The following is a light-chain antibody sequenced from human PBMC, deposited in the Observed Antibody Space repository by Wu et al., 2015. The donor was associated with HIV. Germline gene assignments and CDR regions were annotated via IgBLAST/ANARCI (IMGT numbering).Light chain of an antibody. CDR1: QSISSW. J-gene: IGKJ2*02. CDR2: KAS. V-gene: IGKV1-5*03. Sequence: DIQMTQSPSTLSASVGDRVTITCRASQSISSWLAWYQQKPGKAPKLLIYKASSLEGGVPSRFSGSGSGTDFTLTISSLQPDDFATYYCQQYNSPCTFGQGTKLEIK. CDR3: QQYNSPCT.